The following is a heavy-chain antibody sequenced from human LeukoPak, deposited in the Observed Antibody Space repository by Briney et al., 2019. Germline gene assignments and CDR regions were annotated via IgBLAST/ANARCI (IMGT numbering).Heavy chain of an antibody. CDR3: ARASTIFGHFAY. CDR1: GGSISGTPYY. CDR2: IYYSGST. V-gene: IGHV4-39*07. Sequence: SETLSLTCAISGGSISGTPYYWGWIRQPPGKGLEWIGSIYYSGSTYYNPSLKSRLTISVDTSKNQFSLQLSSVTAADTAVYYCARASTIFGHFAYWGRGTLVTVSS. J-gene: IGHJ4*02. D-gene: IGHD3-3*01.